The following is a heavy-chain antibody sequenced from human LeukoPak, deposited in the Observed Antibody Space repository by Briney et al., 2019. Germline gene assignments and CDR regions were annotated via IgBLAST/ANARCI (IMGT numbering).Heavy chain of an antibody. V-gene: IGHV3-30*03. CDR1: GFTLSSHG. CDR2: ISYDGRNE. D-gene: IGHD5-18*01. Sequence: GSLRLSCTASGFTLSSHGMHWVRQAPGKGLEWVAVISYDGRNEYYADSMRGRFTVSRDNSKNTLYLQMNSVRAEDTAVYYCATDSPYSYADLWGRGTLVTVSS. CDR3: ATDSPYSYADL. J-gene: IGHJ2*01.